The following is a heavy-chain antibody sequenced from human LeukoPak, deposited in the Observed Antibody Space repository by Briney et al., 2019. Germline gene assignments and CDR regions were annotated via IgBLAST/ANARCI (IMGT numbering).Heavy chain of an antibody. CDR3: AKDLHSYGLTGGSDFDY. Sequence: SGGSLRLSCAASGFTFSSYGMHWVRQAPGKGLEWVAVISYDGSSKYYADSVKGRFTISRDNSKNTLYLQMNSLRAEDTAVYYCAKDLHSYGLTGGSDFDYWGQGTLVTVSS. V-gene: IGHV3-30*18. CDR2: ISYDGSSK. D-gene: IGHD5-18*01. J-gene: IGHJ4*02. CDR1: GFTFSSYG.